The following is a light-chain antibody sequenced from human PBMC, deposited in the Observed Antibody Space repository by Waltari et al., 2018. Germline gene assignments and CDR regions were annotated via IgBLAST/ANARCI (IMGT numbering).Light chain of an antibody. J-gene: IGLJ1*01. Sequence: QSALTQPASVSGTPGQSITISCSGTTSDVGTYYLVSWDQQHPGEAPKLLICEVFKRPPDTSSRFSGAKSGSTASLTISGLQPEDEADYYCCSYAGRGTYVFGSGTKVTVL. CDR1: TSDVGTYYL. CDR2: EVF. CDR3: CSYAGRGTYV. V-gene: IGLV2-23*02.